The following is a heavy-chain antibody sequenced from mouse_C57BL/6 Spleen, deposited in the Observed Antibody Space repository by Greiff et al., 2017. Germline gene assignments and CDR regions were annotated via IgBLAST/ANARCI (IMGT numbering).Heavy chain of an antibody. CDR3: TRSETEAFDY. V-gene: IGHV1-15*01. D-gene: IGHD3-2*02. CDR2: IDPETGGT. Sequence: QVQLQQSGAELVRPGASVTLSCKASGYTFTDYEMHWVKQTPVHGLEWIGAIDPETGGTAYNQKFKGKAILTADKSSSTAYMELRILTSEDSAVYYCTRSETEAFDYWGQGTTLTVSS. CDR1: GYTFTDYE. J-gene: IGHJ2*01.